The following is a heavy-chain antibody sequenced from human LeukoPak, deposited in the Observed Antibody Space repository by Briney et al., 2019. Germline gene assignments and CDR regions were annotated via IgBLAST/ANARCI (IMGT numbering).Heavy chain of an antibody. D-gene: IGHD2-2*01. Sequence: SETLSLTCAVYGGSFSGYYWSWIRQPPGKGLEWIGEINHSGSTNYNPSLKSRVTISVDTSKNQFSLKLSSVTAADTAVYYCASNYCSSTSCGPNWFDPWGQGTLVTVSS. CDR1: GGSFSGYY. CDR2: INHSGST. V-gene: IGHV4-34*01. J-gene: IGHJ5*02. CDR3: ASNYCSSTSCGPNWFDP.